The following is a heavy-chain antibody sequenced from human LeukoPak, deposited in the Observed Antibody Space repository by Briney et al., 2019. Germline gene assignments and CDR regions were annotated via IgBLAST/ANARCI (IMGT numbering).Heavy chain of an antibody. CDR1: GFTVSSNY. V-gene: IGHV3-53*01. CDR2: IYSGGST. J-gene: IGHJ4*02. Sequence: GGSLRLSCAASGFTVSSNYMSWVRQAPGKGLEWVSIIYSGGSTFYADSVKGRFTISRDNSKNTLYLQMNSLRAEDTAVYYCAKEGGVGATELFDYWGQGTLVTVSS. CDR3: AKEGGVGATELFDY. D-gene: IGHD1-26*01.